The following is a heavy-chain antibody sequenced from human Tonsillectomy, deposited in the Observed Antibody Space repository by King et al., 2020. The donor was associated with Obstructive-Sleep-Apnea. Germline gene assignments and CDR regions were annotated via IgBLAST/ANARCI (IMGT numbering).Heavy chain of an antibody. CDR3: ASYYDSSGYYRYNWFDP. Sequence: VQLQQWGAGLLKPSETLSLTCAVYGGSFSGYYWSWIRQPPGKGLEWIGEINHSGSTNYNPPLKSRVTISVDTSKNQFSLKLSSVTAADTAVYYCASYYDSSGYYRYNWFDPWGQGTLVTVSS. CDR2: INHSGST. CDR1: GGSFSGYY. V-gene: IGHV4-34*01. J-gene: IGHJ5*02. D-gene: IGHD3-22*01.